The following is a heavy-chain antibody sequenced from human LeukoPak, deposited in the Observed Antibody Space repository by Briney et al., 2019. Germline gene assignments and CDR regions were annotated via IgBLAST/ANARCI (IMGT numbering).Heavy chain of an antibody. D-gene: IGHD2-2*01. CDR2: IYPADSDT. Sequence: KAGESLKISCKGSGYSFASFWIGWVRQMPGKGLEWMGVIYPADSDTRYSPSFQGQVTISADKSTSTAYLQWSTLMASDTAIYYCARQSAAAQYTNWFDPWGQGTLVTVSS. CDR1: GYSFASFW. CDR3: ARQSAAAQYTNWFDP. V-gene: IGHV5-51*01. J-gene: IGHJ5*02.